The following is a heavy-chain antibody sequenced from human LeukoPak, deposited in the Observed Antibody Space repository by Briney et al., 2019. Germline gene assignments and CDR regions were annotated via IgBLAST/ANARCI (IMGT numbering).Heavy chain of an antibody. CDR3: ARHGPANSFGY. CDR2: MYYSGTR. J-gene: IGHJ4*02. V-gene: IGHV4-59*08. CDR1: GASIRPYY. Sequence: SETLSLTCSVSGASIRPYYWSWLRQPPGKGLEWIGFMYYSGTRNYNPSLSSRITISVDTSKNQFSLHLTSVTAADTAVYYCARHGPANSFGYWGRGNLVTVSS. D-gene: IGHD1/OR15-1a*01.